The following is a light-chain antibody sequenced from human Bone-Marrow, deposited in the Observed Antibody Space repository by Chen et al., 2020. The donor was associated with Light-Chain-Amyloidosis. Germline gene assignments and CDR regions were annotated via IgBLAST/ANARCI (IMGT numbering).Light chain of an antibody. CDR2: RAT. J-gene: IGLJ2*01. CDR1: DLPTKY. CDR3: QSADSSGTYEVI. Sequence: SYELTQPPPLSVSPGQTARITCSGDDLPTKYAYWYQQKPGQAPVLVIHRATERPSGISERFSGSSSGTTATLTISGVQAEDEADYHCQSADSSGTYEVIFGGGTKLTVL. V-gene: IGLV3-25*03.